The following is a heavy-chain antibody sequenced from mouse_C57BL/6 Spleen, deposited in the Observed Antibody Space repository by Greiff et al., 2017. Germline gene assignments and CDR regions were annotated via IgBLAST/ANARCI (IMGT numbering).Heavy chain of an antibody. V-gene: IGHV1-52*01. D-gene: IGHD1-1*01. Sequence: VQLQQPGAELVRPGSSVKLSCKASGYTFTSYWMHWVKQRPIQGLEWIGNIDPSDSETHYNQKFKDKATLTVDKSSSTAYMQLSSLTSEDSAVYYCARSEDYGSSYFDVWGTGTTVTVSS. CDR1: GYTFTSYW. J-gene: IGHJ1*03. CDR2: IDPSDSET. CDR3: ARSEDYGSSYFDV.